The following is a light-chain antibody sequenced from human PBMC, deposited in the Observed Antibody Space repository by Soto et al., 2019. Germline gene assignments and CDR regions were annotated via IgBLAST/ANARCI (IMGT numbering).Light chain of an antibody. CDR3: AGWDDSLSGVV. J-gene: IGLJ2*01. CDR1: SSNFGAGYD. CDR2: SNN. V-gene: IGLV1-47*02. Sequence: QSVLTQPPSVSGAPGQTVTMSCTGSSSNFGAGYDVHWYQQLPGTAPKLLIYSNNQRPSGVPDRFSGSKSGTSASLAISGLRSEDEADYYCAGWDDSLSGVVFGGGTKLTVL.